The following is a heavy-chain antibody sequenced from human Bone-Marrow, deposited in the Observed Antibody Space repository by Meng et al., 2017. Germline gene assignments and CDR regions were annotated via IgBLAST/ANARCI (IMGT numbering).Heavy chain of an antibody. V-gene: IGHV1-69*13. CDR2: IIPIFGTA. D-gene: IGHD3-22*01. Sequence: SVKVSCKASGGTFSSYAISWVRQAPGQGLEWMGGIIPIFGTANYAQKFQGRVTITADESTSTAYMELSSLRSEDTAVYYCASTGDSSAIYYYGMDVWGQGNTVTGAS. CDR3: ASTGDSSAIYYYGMDV. CDR1: GGTFSSYA. J-gene: IGHJ6*01.